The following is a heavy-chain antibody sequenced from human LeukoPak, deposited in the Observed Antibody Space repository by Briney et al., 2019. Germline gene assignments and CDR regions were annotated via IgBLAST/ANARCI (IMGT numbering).Heavy chain of an antibody. J-gene: IGHJ4*02. Sequence: PGGSLRLSCAASGFTFSDYYMSWIRQAPGKGLEWVAYIKQDGSEKYYVDSVKGRFTISRDNAKNSLYLQMNSLRAEDTAVYYCARDMSHSSSGYFDYWGQGTLVTVSS. V-gene: IGHV3-7*01. CDR2: IKQDGSEK. CDR3: ARDMSHSSSGYFDY. CDR1: GFTFSDYY. D-gene: IGHD6-6*01.